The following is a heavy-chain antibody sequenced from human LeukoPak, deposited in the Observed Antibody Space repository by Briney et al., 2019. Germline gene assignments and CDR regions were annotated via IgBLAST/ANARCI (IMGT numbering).Heavy chain of an antibody. Sequence: PGGSLRLSCAASGISVSSNYMNWVRQAPGKGLEWVSVIYSGGSTYYADSVKGRFTISRDNSKNTLYLHMNSLRAEDTAVYYCARDMSPWVTRNPDAFDIWGQGTMVTVSS. J-gene: IGHJ3*02. V-gene: IGHV3-53*01. CDR1: GISVSSNY. CDR2: IYSGGST. CDR3: ARDMSPWVTRNPDAFDI. D-gene: IGHD1-14*01.